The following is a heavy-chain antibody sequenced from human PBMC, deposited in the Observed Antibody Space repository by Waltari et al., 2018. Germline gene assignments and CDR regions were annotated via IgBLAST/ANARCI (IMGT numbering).Heavy chain of an antibody. CDR3: ARDSYSSSFDS. D-gene: IGHD6-13*01. V-gene: IGHV4-59*01. J-gene: IGHJ4*02. CDR2: ISYSGSA. CDR1: VGSITNNY. Sequence: QVQLQESGPGLVKPSETLSLTCTVFVGSITNNYWSWFRQPPGGGLEWVGYISYSGSAYSNPSLKSRVTISVDTSKSQFSLKLSSVTAADTAVYYCARDSYSSSFDSWGQGTLVTVSS.